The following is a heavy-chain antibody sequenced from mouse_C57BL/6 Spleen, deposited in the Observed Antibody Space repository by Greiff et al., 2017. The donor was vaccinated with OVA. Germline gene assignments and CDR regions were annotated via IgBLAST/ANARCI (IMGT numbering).Heavy chain of an antibody. J-gene: IGHJ3*01. D-gene: IGHD2-5*01. CDR1: GYSFTGYY. V-gene: IGHV1-42*01. CDR3: ARTSFYYSNYEGFAY. Sequence: VQLQQSGPELVKPGASVKISCKASGYSFTGYYMNWVKQSPEKSLEWIGEINPSTGGTTYNQKFKAKATLTVDKSSSTAYMQLKSLTSEDSAVYYCARTSFYYSNYEGFAYWGQGTLVTVSA. CDR2: INPSTGGT.